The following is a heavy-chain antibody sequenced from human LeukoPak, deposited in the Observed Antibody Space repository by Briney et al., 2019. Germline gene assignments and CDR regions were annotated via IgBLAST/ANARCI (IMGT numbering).Heavy chain of an antibody. Sequence: GGSLRLSCAASGFTFTDAWMTWVRQPPGEGLEWVGRIKPRTQGGTTDYAAPVKGRFTISRDDSKNTLYLQMNSLKTEDIAVYYCAAGTPGAGSGTFDMWGQGTMVTVSS. D-gene: IGHD6-19*01. CDR3: AAGTPGAGSGTFDM. CDR2: IKPRTQGGTT. CDR1: GFTFTDAW. J-gene: IGHJ3*02. V-gene: IGHV3-15*01.